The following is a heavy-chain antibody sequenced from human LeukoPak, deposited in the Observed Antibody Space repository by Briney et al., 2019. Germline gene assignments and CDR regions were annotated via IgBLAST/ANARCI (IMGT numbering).Heavy chain of an antibody. CDR3: ARDRGDYSCDY. CDR2: IFHSGST. D-gene: IGHD2-15*01. Sequence: SGTLSLTCAVSGGSISSSNWWSWVRQPPGKGLEWIGEIFHSGSTNYNPSLKSRVTISVDTSKNQFSLKLSSVTAADTAVYYCARDRGDYSCDYWGQGTLVTVSS. J-gene: IGHJ4*02. CDR1: GGSISSSNW. V-gene: IGHV4-4*02.